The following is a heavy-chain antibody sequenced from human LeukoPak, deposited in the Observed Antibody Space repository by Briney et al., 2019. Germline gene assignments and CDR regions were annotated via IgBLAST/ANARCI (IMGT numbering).Heavy chain of an antibody. CDR1: GYTLIDYY. CDR3: ARSPCGGDCSRNWFDP. CDR2: INPSGGST. J-gene: IGHJ5*02. D-gene: IGHD2-21*02. V-gene: IGHV1-46*01. Sequence: GASVKVSCKATGYTLIDYYIHWVRQAPGQGLEWMGVINPSGGSTRSAQKFQGRVTMTRDTSTSTVYMELSSLRSEDTAVYYCARSPCGGDCSRNWFDPWGQGTLVTVSS.